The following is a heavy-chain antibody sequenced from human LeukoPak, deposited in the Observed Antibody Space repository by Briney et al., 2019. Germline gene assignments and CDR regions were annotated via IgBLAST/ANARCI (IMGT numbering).Heavy chain of an antibody. Sequence: SVKVSCKASGGTFSSYAISWVRQAPGQGLEWMGGIIPIFGTANYAQKFQGRVTVTADKSTSTAYMELSSLRSEDTAVYYCARDQGVPAAMRACWFDPWGQGTLVTVSS. V-gene: IGHV1-69*06. CDR1: GGTFSSYA. J-gene: IGHJ5*02. CDR3: ARDQGVPAAMRACWFDP. D-gene: IGHD2-2*01. CDR2: IIPIFGTA.